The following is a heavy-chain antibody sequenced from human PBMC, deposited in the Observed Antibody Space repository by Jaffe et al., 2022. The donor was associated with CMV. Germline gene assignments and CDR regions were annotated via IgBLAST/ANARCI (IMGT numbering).Heavy chain of an antibody. CDR3: ARGVIPDYGGGYWFDP. J-gene: IGHJ5*02. V-gene: IGHV1-8*01. CDR2: MNPNSGNT. CDR1: GYTFTSYD. D-gene: IGHD4-17*01. Sequence: QVQLVQSGAEVKKPGASVKVSCKASGYTFTSYDINWVRQATGQGLEWMGWMNPNSGNTGYAQKFQGRVTMTRNTSISTAYMELSSLRSEDTAVYYCARGVIPDYGGGYWFDPWGQGTLVTVSS.